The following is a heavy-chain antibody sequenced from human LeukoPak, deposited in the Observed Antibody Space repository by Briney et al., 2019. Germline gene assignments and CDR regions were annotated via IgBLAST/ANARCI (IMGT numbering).Heavy chain of an antibody. J-gene: IGHJ4*02. CDR1: GFTFDDYA. D-gene: IGHD1-26*01. CDR3: AKSPSGGLDY. Sequence: GGSLGPSCAASGFTFDDYAMHWVRQAPGKGLEWVSGISWNSGSIGYADSVKGRFTISRDNAKNSLYLQMNSLRAEDTALYYCAKSPSGGLDYWGQGTLVTVSS. V-gene: IGHV3-9*01. CDR2: ISWNSGSI.